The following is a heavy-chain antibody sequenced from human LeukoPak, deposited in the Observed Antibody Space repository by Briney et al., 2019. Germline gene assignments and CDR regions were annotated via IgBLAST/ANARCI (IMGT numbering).Heavy chain of an antibody. D-gene: IGHD5-18*01. CDR1: GGSFSGYY. CDR2: IYYSGST. V-gene: IGHV4-30-4*08. J-gene: IGHJ4*02. Sequence: SETLSLTCAVYGGSFSGYYWSWIRQPPGKGLEWIGYIYYSGSTYYNPSLKSRVTISVDTSKNQFSLKLSSVTAADTAVYYCARDFGYSYGYDYWGQGTLVTVSS. CDR3: ARDFGYSYGYDY.